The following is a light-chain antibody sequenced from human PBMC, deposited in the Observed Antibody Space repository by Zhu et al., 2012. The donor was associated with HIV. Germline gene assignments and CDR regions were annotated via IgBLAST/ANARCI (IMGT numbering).Light chain of an antibody. CDR2: GAS. CDR3: QQYVSSPPT. V-gene: IGKV3-20*01. J-gene: IGKJ2*01. Sequence: EIVLTQSPGTLSLSPGERATLSCRASQSVGSSYLAWYQKKPGQAPRLLIYGASSRATGIPDRFSGSGSGTDFTLTISRLEPEDIAVYYCQQYVSSPPTFGQGPNWRSN. CDR1: QSVGSSY.